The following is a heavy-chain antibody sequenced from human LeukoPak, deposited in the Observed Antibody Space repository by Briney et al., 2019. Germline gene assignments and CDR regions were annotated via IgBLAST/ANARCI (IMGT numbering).Heavy chain of an antibody. CDR1: GFSFSDTY. J-gene: IGHJ4*02. Sequence: PGGSLRLSCAASGFSFSDTYINWVRQIPGTGLEWVGLIKNKADRGEIEYAAPVKDRFTISRDDSKNTVYLQMSSLKTEDTAVYYCPTESGGSLPYWGQGTLVTVSS. V-gene: IGHV3-15*07. CDR3: PTESGGSLPY. D-gene: IGHD1-26*01. CDR2: IKNKADRGEI.